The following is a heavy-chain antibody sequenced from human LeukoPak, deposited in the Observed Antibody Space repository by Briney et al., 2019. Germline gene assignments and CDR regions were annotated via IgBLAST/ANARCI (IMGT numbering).Heavy chain of an antibody. J-gene: IGHJ4*02. D-gene: IGHD2-2*01. CDR1: GFTFSTYA. CDR2: ISGSGGST. Sequence: GGSLRLSCAASGFTFSTYAMSWVRQAPGKGLEWVSTISGSGGSTYYADSVKGRFTISRDNSKNTLYLQMNSLRAEDTAVYYYAKDFCSSTSCYFGYWGQGTLVTVSS. V-gene: IGHV3-23*01. CDR3: AKDFCSSTSCYFGY.